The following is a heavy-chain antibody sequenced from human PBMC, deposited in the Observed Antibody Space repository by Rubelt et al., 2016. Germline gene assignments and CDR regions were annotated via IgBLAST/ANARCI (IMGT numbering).Heavy chain of an antibody. Sequence: VRQAPGKGLEWVSAISGSGGSTYYADSVKGRFTISRDNSKNTLYLQMNSLRAEDTAVYYCAKSVGSSGPFDYWGQGTLVTVSS. CDR3: AKSVGSSGPFDY. CDR2: ISGSGGST. J-gene: IGHJ4*02. D-gene: IGHD3-22*01. V-gene: IGHV3-23*01.